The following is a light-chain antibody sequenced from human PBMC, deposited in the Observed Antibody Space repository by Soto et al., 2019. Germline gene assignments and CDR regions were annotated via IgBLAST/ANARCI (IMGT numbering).Light chain of an antibody. CDR1: QDISNY. CDR2: DAS. CDR3: QQYENLPIT. Sequence: DIQMTQSPSSLSASVGDRVTITCQASQDISNYLNWYQQKPGKAPKLLIYDASNLETGVPSRFSGSVSGTDFTFTISSLQPEDIATYYCQQYENLPITFGQGTRLEIK. J-gene: IGKJ5*01. V-gene: IGKV1-33*01.